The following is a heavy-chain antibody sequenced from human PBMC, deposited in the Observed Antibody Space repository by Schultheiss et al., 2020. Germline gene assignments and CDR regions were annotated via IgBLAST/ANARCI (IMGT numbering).Heavy chain of an antibody. Sequence: GESLKISCKGSGYSFTSYWISWVRQMPGKGLEWMGKIDPSDSYTNYSPSFQGHVTISADKSISTAYLQWSSLKASDTAMYYCAVFGGDYGDPQIDYWGQGTLVTVAS. D-gene: IGHD4-17*01. CDR3: AVFGGDYGDPQIDY. CDR1: GYSFTSYW. V-gene: IGHV5-10-1*01. J-gene: IGHJ4*02. CDR2: IDPSDSYT.